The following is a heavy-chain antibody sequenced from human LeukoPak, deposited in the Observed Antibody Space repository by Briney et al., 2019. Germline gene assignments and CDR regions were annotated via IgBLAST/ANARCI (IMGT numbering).Heavy chain of an antibody. D-gene: IGHD1-1*01. CDR3: ARAATTSWFDP. CDR2: IYYSGST. V-gene: IGHV4-30-4*07. Sequence: SETLSLTCAVSGGSISSGGYSWSWIRQPPGKGLEWIGYIYYSGSTYYNPSLKSRVTISVDTSKNQFSLKLSSVTAADTAVYYCARAATTSWFDPWGQGTLVTVSS. CDR1: GGSISSGGYS. J-gene: IGHJ5*02.